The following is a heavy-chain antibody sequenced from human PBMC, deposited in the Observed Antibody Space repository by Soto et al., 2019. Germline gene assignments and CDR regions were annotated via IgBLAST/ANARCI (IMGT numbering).Heavy chain of an antibody. J-gene: IGHJ6*02. Sequence: GESLKISCKGSGYSFTSYWIGWVRQMPGKDLESMGIIYPGDSDTRYSPSFQGQVTISADKSISTAYLQWSSLKASDTAMYYCAGGGVRGVITRTRDYYGMDVWGQGTTVTVSS. CDR1: GYSFTSYW. CDR2: IYPGDSDT. CDR3: AGGGVRGVITRTRDYYGMDV. V-gene: IGHV5-51*01. D-gene: IGHD3-10*01.